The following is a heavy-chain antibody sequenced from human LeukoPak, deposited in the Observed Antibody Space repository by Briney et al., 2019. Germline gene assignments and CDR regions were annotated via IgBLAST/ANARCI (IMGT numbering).Heavy chain of an antibody. CDR2: INHSGST. J-gene: IGHJ6*03. CDR1: GGSFSSYY. Sequence: SETLSLTCAVYGGSFSSYYWSWIRRPPGKGLEWIGEINHSGSTNYNPSLKSRVTMSVDTSKNQFSLKLSSVTAADTAVYYCARVSVSGYYYYYYMDVWGKGTTVTVSS. CDR3: ARVSVSGYYYYYYMDV. D-gene: IGHD1-26*01. V-gene: IGHV4-34*01.